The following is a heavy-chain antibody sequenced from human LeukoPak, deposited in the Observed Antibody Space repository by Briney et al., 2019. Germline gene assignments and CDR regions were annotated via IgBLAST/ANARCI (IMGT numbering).Heavy chain of an antibody. CDR3: ASRGGYDAFDI. V-gene: IGHV4-30-2*01. J-gene: IGHJ3*02. D-gene: IGHD6-13*01. Sequence: PSQTLSFTCDVSGGSSSSGGYSWSWIRQPPGKGLEWIGYIYHSGSTYYNPSLKSRATISVDRSKNQFSLKVSSVTAADTAVYYCASRGGYDAFDIWGQGTMVTVSS. CDR2: IYHSGST. CDR1: GGSSSSGGYS.